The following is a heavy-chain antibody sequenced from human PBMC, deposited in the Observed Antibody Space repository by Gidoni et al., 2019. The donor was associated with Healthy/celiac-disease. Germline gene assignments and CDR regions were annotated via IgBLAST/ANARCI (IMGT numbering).Heavy chain of an antibody. D-gene: IGHD2-15*01. Sequence: QVQLQESGPGLVKPSETLSLTCTVSGGSISSYYWSWIRQPPGKGLEWIGYIYYSGSTNYNPSLKSRVTISVDTSKNQFSLKLSSVTAADTAVYYCARDLYCSGGSCYESRWFDPWGQGTLVTVSS. CDR2: IYYSGST. V-gene: IGHV4-59*01. CDR3: ARDLYCSGGSCYESRWFDP. CDR1: GGSISSYY. J-gene: IGHJ5*02.